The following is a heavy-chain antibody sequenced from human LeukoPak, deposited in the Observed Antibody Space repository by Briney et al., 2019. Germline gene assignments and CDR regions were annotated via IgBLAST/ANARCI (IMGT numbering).Heavy chain of an antibody. CDR3: ARDKLRFLEFPDYYGMDV. CDR1: GFTFSSYS. V-gene: IGHV3-21*01. D-gene: IGHD3-3*01. J-gene: IGHJ6*02. Sequence: PGGSLRLSCAASGFTFSSYSMNWVRQAPGKGLEWVSSISSCSSYIYYADSVKGRFTISRDNAKNSLYLQMNSLRAEDTAVYYCARDKLRFLEFPDYYGMDVWGQGTTVTVSS. CDR2: ISSCSSYI.